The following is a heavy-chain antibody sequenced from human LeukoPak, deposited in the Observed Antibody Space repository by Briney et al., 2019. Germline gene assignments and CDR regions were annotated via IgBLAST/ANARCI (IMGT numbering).Heavy chain of an antibody. J-gene: IGHJ4*02. D-gene: IGHD5-18*01. V-gene: IGHV5-10-1*01. CDR3: ARYVDTAMATRFDY. Sequence: GESLQISCKGSGYSFTSYWINWVRQMPGKGLEWVGRIDPSDSYTNYSPSFQGHVTISADRSISTAYLQWSSLKASDTAMYYCARYVDTAMATRFDYWGQGTPVTVSS. CDR2: IDPSDSYT. CDR1: GYSFTSYW.